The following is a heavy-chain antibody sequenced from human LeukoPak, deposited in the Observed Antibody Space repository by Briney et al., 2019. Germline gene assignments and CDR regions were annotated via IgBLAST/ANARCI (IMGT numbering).Heavy chain of an antibody. D-gene: IGHD3-10*01. Sequence: GGSLRPSCAASGFTASSNYMSSVRQAPGKGQEWVANLKQDGSEKYYVDSAKGRFTISRDNAKNSLYLQMNSLRGEDTAVYYCARDDGFYSASGIYQNYFDHWGQGILVTVSP. J-gene: IGHJ4*02. V-gene: IGHV3-7*01. CDR1: GFTASSNY. CDR3: ARDDGFYSASGIYQNYFDH. CDR2: LKQDGSEK.